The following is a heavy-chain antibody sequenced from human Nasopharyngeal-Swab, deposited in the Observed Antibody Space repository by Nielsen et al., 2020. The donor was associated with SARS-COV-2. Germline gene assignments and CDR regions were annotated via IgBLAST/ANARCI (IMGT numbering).Heavy chain of an antibody. J-gene: IGHJ6*03. D-gene: IGHD6-19*01. CDR3: ARRGRIPVYGTSDDFYYYLDV. Sequence: SETLSLTCTVSGGSISSSSYYWGWLRQPPGKGLEWIGSIYYSGSTYYNPSLKSRVTISVDTSKNQVSLRLTSVTAADTAIYYCARRGRIPVYGTSDDFYYYLDVWGKGTRVTVSS. V-gene: IGHV4-39*07. CDR2: IYYSGST. CDR1: GGSISSSSYY.